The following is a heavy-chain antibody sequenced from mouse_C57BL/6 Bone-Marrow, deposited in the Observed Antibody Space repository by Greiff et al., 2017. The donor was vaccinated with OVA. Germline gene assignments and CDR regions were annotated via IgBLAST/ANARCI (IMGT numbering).Heavy chain of an antibody. CDR1: GYTFTSYG. CDR2: IYPRSGNT. CDR3: ARRRPALFAY. V-gene: IGHV1-81*01. Sequence: VQLQQSGAELARPGASVKLSCKASGYTFTSYGISWVKQRTGQGLEWIGEIYPRSGNTYYNEKFKGKATLTADKSSSTAYMELRSLTSEDSAVYFCARRRPALFAYWGQGTLVTVSA. J-gene: IGHJ3*01.